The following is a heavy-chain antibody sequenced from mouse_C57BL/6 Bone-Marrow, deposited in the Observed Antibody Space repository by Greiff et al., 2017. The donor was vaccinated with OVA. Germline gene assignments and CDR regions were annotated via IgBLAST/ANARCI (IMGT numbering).Heavy chain of an antibody. J-gene: IGHJ3*01. Sequence: VKLVESGAELVKPGASVKMSCKASGYTFTTYPIEWMKQNHGKSLEWIGNFHPYNDDTKYNEKFKGKATLTVEKSSSTVYLELSRLTSDDSAVYYCASQDSNSAWFAYWGQGTLVTVSA. CDR2: FHPYNDDT. CDR1: GYTFTTYP. D-gene: IGHD2-5*01. CDR3: ASQDSNSAWFAY. V-gene: IGHV1-47*01.